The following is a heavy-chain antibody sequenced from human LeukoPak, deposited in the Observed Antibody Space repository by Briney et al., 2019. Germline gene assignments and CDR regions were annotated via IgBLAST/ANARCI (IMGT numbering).Heavy chain of an antibody. CDR3: AKDIGIAGDY. CDR1: GFTFDDYA. D-gene: IGHD6-13*01. V-gene: IGHV3-9*01. CDR2: ISWNSGSI. J-gene: IGHJ4*02. Sequence: PGRSLRLSCAASGFTFDDYAIHWVRQAPGKGLEWVSGISWNSGSIGYADSVKGRFTISRDNAKNSLYLQMNSLRAEDTALYYCAKDIGIAGDYWGQGTLVTVSS.